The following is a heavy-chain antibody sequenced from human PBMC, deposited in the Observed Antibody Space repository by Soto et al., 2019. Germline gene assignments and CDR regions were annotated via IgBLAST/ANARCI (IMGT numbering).Heavy chain of an antibody. V-gene: IGHV4-30-4*01. D-gene: IGHD2-15*01. Sequence: QVQLQESGPGLVKPSQTLSLTCTVSGGSISSGDYYWSWIRQPPGKGLEWIGYIYYCGSTYYNPSLNSRVTISVDTSTNQFSLKLSSVTAADTAVYYCARGGVVVAATPYWFDPWGQGTLVTVSS. CDR1: GGSISSGDYY. CDR2: IYYCGST. CDR3: ARGGVVVAATPYWFDP. J-gene: IGHJ5*02.